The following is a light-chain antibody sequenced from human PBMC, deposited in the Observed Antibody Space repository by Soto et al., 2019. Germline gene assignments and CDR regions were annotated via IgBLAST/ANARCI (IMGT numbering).Light chain of an antibody. CDR3: QQRRDWPPLT. Sequence: EVVLTQSPVTLALSPGERATLSCRASQNVDIYVAWYQQKPGQAPRLLIYDASNRATVIPARFSGSGSGTDFTLTISSLEPEDFAVYYCQQRRDWPPLTFGGGTKVEIK. CDR2: DAS. V-gene: IGKV3-11*01. J-gene: IGKJ4*01. CDR1: QNVDIY.